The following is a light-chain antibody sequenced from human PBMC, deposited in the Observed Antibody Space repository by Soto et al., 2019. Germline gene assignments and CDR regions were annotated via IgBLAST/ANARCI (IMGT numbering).Light chain of an antibody. CDR1: QSVSSTY. V-gene: IGKV3-20*01. J-gene: IGKJ1*01. CDR3: QQFGSSPRT. CDR2: GAS. Sequence: VLTQSPGTLSLSPGERATLSCRASQSVSSTYLAWYQLKPGQAPRLPIYGASSRATGIPDRFSGSGSGTDFTLTISRLEPEDFAVYYCQQFGSSPRTFGQGTKVEI.